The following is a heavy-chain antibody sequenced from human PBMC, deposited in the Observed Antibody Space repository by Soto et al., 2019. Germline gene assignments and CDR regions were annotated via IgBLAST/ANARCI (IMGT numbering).Heavy chain of an antibody. CDR2: TYYRSKWYN. Sequence: KQSQTLSLTCAISGDSVSSNSAAWNWIRQSPSRGLEWLGRTYYRSKWYNDYAVSVKSRITINPDTSKNQFSLQLNSVTPEDTAVYYCARVGSYGSGVDDAFDIWGQGTMVTVSS. CDR1: GDSVSSNSAA. CDR3: ARVGSYGSGVDDAFDI. J-gene: IGHJ3*02. V-gene: IGHV6-1*01. D-gene: IGHD5-18*01.